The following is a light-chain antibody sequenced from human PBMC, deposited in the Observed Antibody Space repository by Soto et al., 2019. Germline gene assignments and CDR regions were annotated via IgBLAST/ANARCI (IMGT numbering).Light chain of an antibody. V-gene: IGKV4-1*01. CDR3: QQYESTPPT. Sequence: DIVMTQSPDSLAASLGERATINCKSSQSVLYSSNNKNYLAWYQQRPGQLPKLLIYWASTRESGVPDRFSGSGSGTDFTLTITSLQAEDVAVYYCQQYESTPPTFGQGTKLEIK. CDR1: QSVLYSSNNKNY. CDR2: WAS. J-gene: IGKJ2*01.